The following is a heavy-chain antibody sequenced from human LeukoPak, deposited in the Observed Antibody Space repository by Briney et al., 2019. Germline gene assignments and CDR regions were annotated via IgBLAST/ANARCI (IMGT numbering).Heavy chain of an antibody. CDR1: GFTFSVYS. V-gene: IGHV3-48*01. CDR3: VRALYSVLERAFDL. D-gene: IGHD5/OR15-5a*01. CDR2: TSSSRSAI. J-gene: IGHJ3*01. Sequence: GGSLRLSCAASGFTFSVYSMNWVRQAPGKGLEWVSQTSSSRSAIYYADSVRGRFTISRDNYKNSLYLQMNSLRAEDTAVYVCVRALYSVLERAFDLWGQGTMVTASS.